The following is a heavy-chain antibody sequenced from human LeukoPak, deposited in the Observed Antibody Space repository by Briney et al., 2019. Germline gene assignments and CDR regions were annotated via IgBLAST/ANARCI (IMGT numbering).Heavy chain of an antibody. Sequence: SETLSLTCTVSGGSISSYYWSWIRQPPGKGLEWIGEINHSGSTTYNPSLKSRVTISVDTSKNQFSLKLSSVTAADTAVYYCARATDYGDYVGAFDIWGQGTMVTVSS. D-gene: IGHD4-17*01. V-gene: IGHV4-34*01. CDR3: ARATDYGDYVGAFDI. J-gene: IGHJ3*02. CDR1: GGSISSYY. CDR2: INHSGST.